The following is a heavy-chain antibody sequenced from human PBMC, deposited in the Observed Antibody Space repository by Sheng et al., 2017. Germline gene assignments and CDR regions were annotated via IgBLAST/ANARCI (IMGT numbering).Heavy chain of an antibody. CDR1: GGTFSSYT. V-gene: IGHV1-69*02. Sequence: QVQLVQSGAEVKKPGSSVKVSCKASGGTFSSYTISWVRQAPGQGLEWMGRIIPILGIANYAQKFQGRVTITADKSTSTAYMELSSLRSEDTAVYYCARYPGYCSSTSCPNWFDPWGQGTLVTVSS. D-gene: IGHD2-2*01. CDR3: ARYPGYCSSTSCPNWFDP. J-gene: IGHJ5*02. CDR2: IIPILGIA.